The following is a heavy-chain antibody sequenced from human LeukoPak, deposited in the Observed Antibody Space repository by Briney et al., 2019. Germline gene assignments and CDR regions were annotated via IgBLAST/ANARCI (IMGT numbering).Heavy chain of an antibody. J-gene: IGHJ4*02. V-gene: IGHV1-2*02. CDR3: ARDTPRPVPRGFEY. Sequence: ASVKVSCKASGYTFTSYDINWVRQATGQGLEWMGWMNPNSGGTNYAQKFQGRVTMTRDTSISTAYMELSRLRSDDTAVYYCARDTPRPVPRGFEYWGQGTLVTVSS. CDR1: GYTFTSYD. CDR2: MNPNSGGT.